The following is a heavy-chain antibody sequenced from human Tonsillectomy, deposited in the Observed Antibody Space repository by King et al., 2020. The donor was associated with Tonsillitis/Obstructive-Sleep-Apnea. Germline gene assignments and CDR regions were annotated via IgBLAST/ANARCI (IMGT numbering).Heavy chain of an antibody. Sequence: VQLVQSGGGLVQPGRSLRLSCAASGFTFDDYVMHWVRQAPGKGLEWVSGISWNSGSIGYADSVKGRFTISRDNAKNSLYLQMNSLRAEDTALYYCAKDANFDYWGQGTLVTVSS. V-gene: IGHV3-9*01. J-gene: IGHJ4*02. CDR1: GFTFDDYV. CDR3: AKDANFDY. CDR2: ISWNSGSI.